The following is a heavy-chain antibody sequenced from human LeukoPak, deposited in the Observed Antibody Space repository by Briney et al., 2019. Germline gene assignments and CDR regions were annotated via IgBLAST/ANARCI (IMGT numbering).Heavy chain of an antibody. V-gene: IGHV4-59*08. CDR1: GGSISGYY. CDR3: ARRSYGSASPLRMDV. J-gene: IGHJ6*02. D-gene: IGHD3-10*01. Sequence: SETLSLTCTVSGGSISGYYWTWIRQPPGKGLEWIGYIYYLGGTNYNPSLKSRVTISLDTSKSQFSLKLSSVTAADTAVYYCARRSYGSASPLRMDVWGQGTTVTVSS. CDR2: IYYLGGT.